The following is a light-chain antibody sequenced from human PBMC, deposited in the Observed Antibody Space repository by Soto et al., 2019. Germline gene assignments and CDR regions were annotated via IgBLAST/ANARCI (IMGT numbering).Light chain of an antibody. Sequence: QSVLTQPASVSGSPGQSITISCSGTSSDIGDFDYVSWYQQHPGKAPKLMIYEVNNRPSGISDRFSGSKSGNTASLTISGLQTEDEADYYCSSYTSSSTLVFGTGTKLTVL. J-gene: IGLJ1*01. V-gene: IGLV2-14*01. CDR3: SSYTSSSTLV. CDR1: SSDIGDFDY. CDR2: EVN.